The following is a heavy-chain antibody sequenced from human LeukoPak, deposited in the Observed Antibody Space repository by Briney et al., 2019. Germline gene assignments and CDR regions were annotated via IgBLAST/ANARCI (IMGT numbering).Heavy chain of an antibody. J-gene: IGHJ4*02. CDR3: AKDGIAASGWYADY. V-gene: IGHV3-23*01. CDR2: ITSGGDT. Sequence: PGGSLRLSCAASGFIFTNYAMSWVRQAPGKGLEWVSGITSGGDTFYSDSVKGRFTISRDNSKNTVYLQMNSLGDADTAIYYCAKDGIAASGWYADYWGQGTLVTVSS. CDR1: GFIFTNYA. D-gene: IGHD6-19*01.